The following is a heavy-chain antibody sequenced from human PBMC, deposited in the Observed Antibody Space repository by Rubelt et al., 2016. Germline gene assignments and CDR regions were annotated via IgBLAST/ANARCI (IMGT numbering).Heavy chain of an antibody. V-gene: IGHV4-38-2*02. Sequence: QVQLQESGPGLVKPSETLSLTCIVSGYSISNGYSWGWLRQPPGKGLEWIGNIYHTGTSSFNPSLKSRVNISLDTSRNQFSLKLGSVTAADTAVYYCAGIRRGSGKRNLLFDYWGQGTLVTASS. CDR3: AGIRRGSGKRNLLFDY. J-gene: IGHJ4*02. D-gene: IGHD3-10*01. CDR1: GYSISNGYS. CDR2: IYHTGTS.